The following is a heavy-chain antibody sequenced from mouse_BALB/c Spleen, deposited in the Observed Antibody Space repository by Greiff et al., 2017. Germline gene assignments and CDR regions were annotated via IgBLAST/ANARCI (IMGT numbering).Heavy chain of an antibody. V-gene: IGHV1-67*01. CDR3: ARLILRSPSYAMDY. J-gene: IGHJ4*01. D-gene: IGHD1-1*01. CDR1: GYTFTDYA. CDR2: ISTYYGNT. Sequence: VQLVESGPELVKPGASVKISCKGSGYTFTDYAMHWVKQSHAKSLEWIGVISTYYGNTNYNQKFKGKATMTVDKSSSTAYMELARLTSEDSAIYYCARLILRSPSYAMDYWGQGTSVTVSS.